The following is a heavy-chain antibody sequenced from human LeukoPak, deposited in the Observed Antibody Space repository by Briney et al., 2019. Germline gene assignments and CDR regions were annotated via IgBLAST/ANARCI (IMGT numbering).Heavy chain of an antibody. CDR1: GYTFTSYY. J-gene: IGHJ5*02. CDR2: INPSGGST. CDR3: ARDNSVEDTAWWFDP. V-gene: IGHV1-46*01. D-gene: IGHD4-23*01. Sequence: AAVKVSCKASGYTFTSYYMHWVRQAPGQGLEWMGIINPSGGSTSYAQKFQGRVTMTRDMSTSTVYMELSSLRSEDTAVYYCARDNSVEDTAWWFDPWGQGTLVSVS.